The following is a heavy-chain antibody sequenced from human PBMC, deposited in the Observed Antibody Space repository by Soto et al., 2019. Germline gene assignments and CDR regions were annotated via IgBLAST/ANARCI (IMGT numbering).Heavy chain of an antibody. CDR3: ARAWFLDYYYYGMDV. Sequence: SETLSLTCAVYGGSFSGYYWSWIRQPPGKGLEWIGEINHSGSTNYNPSLKSRVTISVDTSKNQFSLKLSSVTAADTAVYYCARAWFLDYYYYGMDVWGQGTSVTVSS. J-gene: IGHJ6*02. CDR1: GGSFSGYY. D-gene: IGHD3-3*01. CDR2: INHSGST. V-gene: IGHV4-34*01.